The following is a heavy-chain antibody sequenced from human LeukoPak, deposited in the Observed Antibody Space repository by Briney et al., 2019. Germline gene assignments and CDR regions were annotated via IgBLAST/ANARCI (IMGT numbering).Heavy chain of an antibody. CDR2: ISSSGGTT. CDR1: GLTFTTYA. D-gene: IGHD4-17*01. J-gene: IGHJ4*02. V-gene: IGHV3-23*01. CDR3: AKHGEAYGDSKTDY. Sequence: GGSLRLSCAAFGLTFTTYAMSWVRQAPGKGLEWVSVISSSGGTTYHADSVKGRFTISRDNSKNTVYLQMNGLRAEDTAIYYCAKHGEAYGDSKTDYWGQGTLVTVSS.